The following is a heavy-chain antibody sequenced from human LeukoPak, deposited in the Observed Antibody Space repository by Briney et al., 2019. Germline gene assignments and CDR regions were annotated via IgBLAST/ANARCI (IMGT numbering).Heavy chain of an antibody. D-gene: IGHD2-2*01. V-gene: IGHV1-18*01. CDR1: GYTFTSYG. Sequence: EASVKLSCKASGYTFTSYGISWVRQAPGQGLEWMAWISAYNGNTYYAQKLQGRVTMTTDTSTSTAYMELRSLRSDDTVVYYCARDLEDIVVVPAAKATLPDAFDIWGQGTMVTVSS. CDR3: ARDLEDIVVVPAAKATLPDAFDI. CDR2: ISAYNGNT. J-gene: IGHJ3*02.